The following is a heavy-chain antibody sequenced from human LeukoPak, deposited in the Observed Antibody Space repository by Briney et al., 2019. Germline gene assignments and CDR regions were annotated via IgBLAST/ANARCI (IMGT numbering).Heavy chain of an antibody. Sequence: PGGSLRLSCAASGFTFSTYTMNWVRQAPGKGLEWVSSISSSSTYIHYADSVKGRFTISRDNAKNSLYLQMSSLRAEETAVYYCARRTYCGGDCYPPNAFDIWGQGTMVTVSS. CDR1: GFTFSTYT. CDR3: ARRTYCGGDCYPPNAFDI. J-gene: IGHJ3*02. CDR2: ISSSSTYI. D-gene: IGHD2-21*02. V-gene: IGHV3-21*01.